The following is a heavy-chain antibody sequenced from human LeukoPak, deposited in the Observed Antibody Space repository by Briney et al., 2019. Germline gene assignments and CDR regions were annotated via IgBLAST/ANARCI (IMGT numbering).Heavy chain of an antibody. V-gene: IGHV3-7*01. CDR2: INQDGSEK. Sequence: PGGSLRLSCAASGFTFSSYWMSWVRQAPGKGLEWVADINQDGSEKYYVDSVKGRFTISRDNTKNSLYLQMNSLRAEDTAVYYCARAYCGGDCYSIPSGGYMDVWGKGTTVTISS. CDR3: ARAYCGGDCYSIPSGGYMDV. D-gene: IGHD2-21*02. CDR1: GFTFSSYW. J-gene: IGHJ6*03.